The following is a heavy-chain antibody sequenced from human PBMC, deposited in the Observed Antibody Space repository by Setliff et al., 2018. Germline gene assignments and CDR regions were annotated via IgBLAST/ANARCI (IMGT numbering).Heavy chain of an antibody. CDR2: IYTGGST. CDR3: AGCGYGQYYAMDV. CDR1: GFTVRSYY. D-gene: IGHD5-12*01. V-gene: IGHV3-66*01. J-gene: IGHJ6*02. Sequence: LRLSCAASGFTVRSYYMTWVRQAPGKGLEWVSVIYTGGSTYYADSVKGRFTISRDDSNNTLYLQMTSLRAEDTAVYYCAGCGYGQYYAMDVWGQGTTVTV.